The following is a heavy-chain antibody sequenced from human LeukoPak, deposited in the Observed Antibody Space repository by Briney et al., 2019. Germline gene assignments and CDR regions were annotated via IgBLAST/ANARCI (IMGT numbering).Heavy chain of an antibody. D-gene: IGHD1-26*01. J-gene: IGHJ4*02. Sequence: GGSLRLSCAASGFTFSSYAMSWVRQAPGKGLEWVSIISDSGGSTYYADSVKGRFTISRDNSKNTLYLQMNSLRVVDTAVYYCARDPNSGSDYFDYWGQGTLVTVSP. V-gene: IGHV3-23*01. CDR2: ISDSGGST. CDR3: ARDPNSGSDYFDY. CDR1: GFTFSSYA.